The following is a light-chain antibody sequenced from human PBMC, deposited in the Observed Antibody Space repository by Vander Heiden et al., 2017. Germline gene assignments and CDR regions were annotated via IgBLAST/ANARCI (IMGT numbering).Light chain of an antibody. CDR3: NSRDTSGDHVV. Sequence: SSELTQEPAVSVAFRQTVRITCQGARPPNYYASWYQQKPGQAPLLVIYGNNNRPSGIPDRFSGSSSGDTTSLTITGAQARDEADYYCNSRDTSGDHVVFGGGTKLTVL. CDR2: GNN. J-gene: IGLJ2*01. CDR1: RPPNYY. V-gene: IGLV3-19*01.